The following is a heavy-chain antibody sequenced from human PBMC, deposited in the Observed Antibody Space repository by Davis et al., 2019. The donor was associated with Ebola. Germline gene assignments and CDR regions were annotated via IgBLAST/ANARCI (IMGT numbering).Heavy chain of an antibody. CDR2: ISGYTGDT. Sequence: ASVKVSCKTSGYAFNRYGLSWVRQAPGQGLEWMGWISGYTGDTKSAEKFQGRVTLTTDTSTSTAYMELRGLRSDDTAVYYCARVVTMVLPLWYFDYWGQGTLITVSS. J-gene: IGHJ4*02. CDR1: GYAFNRYG. D-gene: IGHD4/OR15-4a*01. CDR3: ARVVTMVLPLWYFDY. V-gene: IGHV1-18*01.